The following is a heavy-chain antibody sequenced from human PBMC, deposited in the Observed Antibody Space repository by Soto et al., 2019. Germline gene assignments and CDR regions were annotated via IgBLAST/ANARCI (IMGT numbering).Heavy chain of an antibody. D-gene: IGHD1-1*01. Sequence: QVQLVESGGGVVQPGRSLRLSCAASGFTFSSYAMHWVRQAAGKGLEWVAVIAYDGRNKYYADSVKGRFTISRDNSKNTMYLQMNSLRIEDTAVYYCARELERVFDYWGQGTLVTVYS. J-gene: IGHJ4*02. CDR2: IAYDGRNK. V-gene: IGHV3-30*04. CDR3: ARELERVFDY. CDR1: GFTFSSYA.